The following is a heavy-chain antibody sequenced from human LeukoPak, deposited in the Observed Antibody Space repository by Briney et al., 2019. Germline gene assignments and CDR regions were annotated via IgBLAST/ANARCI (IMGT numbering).Heavy chain of an antibody. J-gene: IGHJ4*02. CDR1: GYTFTSYG. Sequence: ASVKVSCKASGYTFTSYGISWARQAPGQGLEWMGWISAYDDKRNSVQRFQDRITMTTDTSTSTSYLELRNLRSDDTAVYYCARVLVKTRGNYFHDDYWGQGTLVTVSS. CDR2: ISAYDDKR. D-gene: IGHD2/OR15-2a*01. V-gene: IGHV1-18*01. CDR3: ARVLVKTRGNYFHDDY.